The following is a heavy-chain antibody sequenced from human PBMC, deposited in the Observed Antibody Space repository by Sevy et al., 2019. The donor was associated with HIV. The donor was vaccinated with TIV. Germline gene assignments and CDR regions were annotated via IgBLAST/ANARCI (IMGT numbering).Heavy chain of an antibody. V-gene: IGHV3-30*18. CDR1: GFTFSSYG. CDR3: AKDPGHYDSSGYYYWSLYYYYYGMDV. D-gene: IGHD3-22*01. CDR2: ISYDGSNK. J-gene: IGHJ6*02. Sequence: GGSLRLSCAASGFTFSSYGMHWVRQAPGKGLEWVAVISYDGSNKYYADSVKGRFTISRDNSENTLNLQMNSLRAEDTAVYYCAKDPGHYDSSGYYYWSLYYYYYGMDVWGQGTTVTVSS.